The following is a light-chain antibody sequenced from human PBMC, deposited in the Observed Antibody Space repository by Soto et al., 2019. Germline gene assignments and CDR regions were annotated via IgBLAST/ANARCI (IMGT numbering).Light chain of an antibody. CDR2: GAS. Sequence: DIQMAQSPSSLSASIGDRVTITCRASQGISEYLAWYQQRPGNAPNLLTYGASILQSGVPSRFSGSGSGTHFTLTLSSLQPEDVATYYCHSYNSIPRTFGQGTTVEIK. V-gene: IGKV1-27*01. J-gene: IGKJ1*01. CDR1: QGISEY. CDR3: HSYNSIPRT.